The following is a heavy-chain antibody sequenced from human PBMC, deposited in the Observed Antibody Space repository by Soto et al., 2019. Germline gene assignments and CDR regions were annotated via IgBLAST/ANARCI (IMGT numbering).Heavy chain of an antibody. D-gene: IGHD1-26*01. J-gene: IGHJ6*02. CDR3: ARDLRMGGTYNGMDV. CDR2: ISGHNGNT. Sequence: PSVKVSCKASGYTFTRYGISWVRQAPGQGLEWMGWISGHNGNTNYAQKFQGRVTMTTDTSTSTADMELRSLRSDDSAVYYCARDLRMGGTYNGMDVWGQGTTVTVSS. CDR1: GYTFTRYG. V-gene: IGHV1-18*01.